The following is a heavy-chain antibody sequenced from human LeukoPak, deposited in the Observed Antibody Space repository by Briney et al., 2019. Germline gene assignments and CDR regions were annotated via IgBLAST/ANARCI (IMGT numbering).Heavy chain of an antibody. CDR2: INHSGST. Sequence: SETLSLTCAVYGGSFSGYYWSWIRQPPGKGLEWIGEINHSGSTNYNPSLKSRVTISVDTSKNQFSLKLSSVTAADTAVYYCARGLRVVAAITSCYYGMDVWGQGTTVTVSS. D-gene: IGHD2-15*01. CDR1: GGSFSGYY. V-gene: IGHV4-34*01. J-gene: IGHJ6*02. CDR3: ARGLRVVAAITSCYYGMDV.